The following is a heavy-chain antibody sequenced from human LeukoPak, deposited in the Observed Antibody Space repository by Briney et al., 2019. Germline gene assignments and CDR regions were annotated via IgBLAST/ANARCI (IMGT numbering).Heavy chain of an antibody. Sequence: GGSLRLSCAASGFTFSSYAMSWVRQAPGKGLEWVSAIIGSASSTYYADSVKGRFTISRDNSKNTLYLQMNSLRAEDTAVYYCAGNQTTVTKAGWFDPWGQGTLVTVSS. V-gene: IGHV3-23*01. J-gene: IGHJ5*02. CDR3: AGNQTTVTKAGWFDP. CDR1: GFTFSSYA. D-gene: IGHD4-17*01. CDR2: IIGSASST.